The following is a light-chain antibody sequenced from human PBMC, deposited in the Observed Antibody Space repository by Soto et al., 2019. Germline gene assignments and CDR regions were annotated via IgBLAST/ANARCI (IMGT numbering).Light chain of an antibody. CDR1: QSININ. J-gene: IGKJ4*01. Sequence: EVLMTQSPATLSVSPGDRATLSCRASQSININLAWYQQQPGQAPRLLIYGTSTRVTGIPARFSGSGSGTEFTLTISGLQSEDFAVYYCQQYYNWPLTFGGGTKVDIK. V-gene: IGKV3-15*01. CDR2: GTS. CDR3: QQYYNWPLT.